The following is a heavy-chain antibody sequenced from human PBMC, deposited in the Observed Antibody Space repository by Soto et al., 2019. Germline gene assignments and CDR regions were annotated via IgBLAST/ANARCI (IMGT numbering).Heavy chain of an antibody. CDR1: GFTFSSYG. D-gene: IGHD5-18*01. CDR3: ANLMYVDTAMVKFNYYYYGMDV. CDR2: ISYDGSNK. J-gene: IGHJ6*02. V-gene: IGHV3-30*18. Sequence: PGGSLRLSCAASGFTFSSYGMHWVRQAPGKGLEWVAVISYDGSNKYYADSVKGRFTISRDNSKNTLYLQMNSLRAEDTAVYYCANLMYVDTAMVKFNYYYYGMDVWGQGTTVTVSS.